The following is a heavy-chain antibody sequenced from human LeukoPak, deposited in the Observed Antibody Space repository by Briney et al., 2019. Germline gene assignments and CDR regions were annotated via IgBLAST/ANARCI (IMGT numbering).Heavy chain of an antibody. J-gene: IGHJ3*02. CDR2: ISGNGGKT. Sequence: ETLSLTCTVSGGSISSGGYYWSWIRQAPGKGLDWVSAISGNGGKTFYADSVKGRFTISRDNSKNTLYLQMNSLRADDTAVYYCARDLQYAFGIWGQGTMVTVSS. CDR1: GGSISSGGYY. CDR3: ARDLQYAFGI. V-gene: IGHV3-23*01.